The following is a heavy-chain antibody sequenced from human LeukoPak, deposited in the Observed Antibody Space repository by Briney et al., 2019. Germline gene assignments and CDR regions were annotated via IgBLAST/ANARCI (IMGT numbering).Heavy chain of an antibody. CDR1: GGTFSSYA. Sequence: SVKVSCKASGGTFSSYAMSWVRQAPGQGLEWMGGIIPIFGTANYAQKFQGRVTITADESTSTAYMELSSLRSEDTAVYYCARGRDGTAMAMIFDYWGQGTLVTVSS. V-gene: IGHV1-69*01. CDR2: IIPIFGTA. D-gene: IGHD5-18*01. CDR3: ARGRDGTAMAMIFDY. J-gene: IGHJ4*02.